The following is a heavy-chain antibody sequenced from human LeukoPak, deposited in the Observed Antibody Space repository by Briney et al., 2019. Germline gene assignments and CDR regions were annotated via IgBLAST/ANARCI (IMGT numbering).Heavy chain of an antibody. CDR2: IYTSGST. D-gene: IGHD5-24*01. J-gene: IGHJ4*02. CDR3: AREDGYNSPYY. CDR1: CGFISSYY. V-gene: IGHV4-4*07. Sequence: SETLFLTCTFSCGFISSYYRWWIREPAREGLEWIERIYTSGSTNYNPSLKSRVTMSVDTSKNQFSLKLSSVTAADTAVYYCAREDGYNSPYYWGQGTLVTVSS.